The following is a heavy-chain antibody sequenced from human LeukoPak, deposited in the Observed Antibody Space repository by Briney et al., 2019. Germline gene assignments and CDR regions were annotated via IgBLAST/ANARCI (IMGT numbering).Heavy chain of an antibody. CDR2: FDPEDGET. CDR3: ATLMVRGVTDAFDI. V-gene: IGHV1-24*01. J-gene: IGHJ3*02. Sequence: ASEKVSCKVSGYTLTELSMHWVRQAPGKGLEWMEGFDPEDGETIYAQKFQGRVTMTEDTSTDTAYMELSSLRSEDTAVYYCATLMVRGVTDAFDIWGQGTMVTVSS. D-gene: IGHD3-10*01. CDR1: GYTLTELS.